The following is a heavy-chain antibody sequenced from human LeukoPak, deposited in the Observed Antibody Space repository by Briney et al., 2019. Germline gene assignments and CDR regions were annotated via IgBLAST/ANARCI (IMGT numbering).Heavy chain of an antibody. D-gene: IGHD6-19*01. Sequence: PXRSLRLSCAASGFTFSSYAMHWVRQAPGKGLEWVANIKQDGSEKYYVDSVKGRFTISRDNAKNSLYLQMNSLRAEDTAVYYCARDTDTVEIAVAGSFDYWGQGTLVTVSS. J-gene: IGHJ4*02. V-gene: IGHV3-7*01. CDR1: GFTFSSYA. CDR2: IKQDGSEK. CDR3: ARDTDTVEIAVAGSFDY.